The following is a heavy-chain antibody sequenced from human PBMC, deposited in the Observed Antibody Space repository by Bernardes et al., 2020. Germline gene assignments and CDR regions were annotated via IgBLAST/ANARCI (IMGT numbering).Heavy chain of an antibody. V-gene: IGHV4-34*01. J-gene: IGHJ4*02. CDR1: GGSFSGYY. Sequence: SETLSLTCAVYGGSFSGYYWSWIRQPPGKGLEWIGEINHSGSTNYNPSLKSRVTISVDTSKNQFSLKLSSVTAADTPVYYCARAPYSSGWFPDYFYYWGQGTLVTVSS. CDR2: INHSGST. CDR3: ARAPYSSGWFPDYFYY. D-gene: IGHD6-19*01.